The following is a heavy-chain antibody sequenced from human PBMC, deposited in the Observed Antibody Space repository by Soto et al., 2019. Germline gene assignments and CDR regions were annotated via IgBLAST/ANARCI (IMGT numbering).Heavy chain of an antibody. J-gene: IGHJ6*02. Sequence: GGSLRLSCATSGFRFSDYYMTWVRLAPGKGLEWVAYIAQDGTEIYNVDSVRGRFTISRDSAKSSVYLHMNGLTAEDTALYYCARWSQAMDVWGQGTSVTVSS. CDR3: ARWSQAMDV. CDR1: GFRFSDYY. V-gene: IGHV3-7*03. D-gene: IGHD2-15*01. CDR2: IAQDGTEI.